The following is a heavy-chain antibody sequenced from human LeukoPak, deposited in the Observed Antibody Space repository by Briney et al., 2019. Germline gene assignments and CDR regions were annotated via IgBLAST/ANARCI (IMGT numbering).Heavy chain of an antibody. Sequence: GGSLRLSCAASGFTFSSYGMHWVRQAPGKGLEWVAVISYDGSNKYYADSVKGRFTISRDNSKNTLYLQMNSRRAEDTAVYYCAKGGRSSWYGISDYYYYYYMDVWGKGTTVTVSS. CDR1: GFTFSSYG. V-gene: IGHV3-30*18. CDR3: AKGGRSSWYGISDYYYYYYMDV. D-gene: IGHD6-13*01. CDR2: ISYDGSNK. J-gene: IGHJ6*03.